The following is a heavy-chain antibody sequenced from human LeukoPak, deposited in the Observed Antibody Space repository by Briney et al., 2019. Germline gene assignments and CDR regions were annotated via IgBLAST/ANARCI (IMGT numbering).Heavy chain of an antibody. V-gene: IGHV3-30*02. CDR1: GFTFSSYG. D-gene: IGHD3-16*01. J-gene: IGHJ3*02. Sequence: GGSLRLPCAASGFTFSSYGMHWVRQAPGKGLEWVAFIRYDGSNKYYADSVKGRFTISRDNSKNTLYLQMNSLRAEDTAVYYCAKAPGRGSYAFDIWGQGTMVTVSS. CDR3: AKAPGRGSYAFDI. CDR2: IRYDGSNK.